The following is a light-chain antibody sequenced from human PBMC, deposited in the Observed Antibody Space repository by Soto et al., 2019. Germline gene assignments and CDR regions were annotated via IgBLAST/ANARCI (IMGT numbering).Light chain of an antibody. J-gene: IGLJ1*01. Sequence: QPVLTQPPSVSGAPGQRVTISCTGSSSNIGAGYDVHWYQQLPGTAPKLLIYGNSNRPSGVPDRFSGSKSGTSASLAITGLQAEDEAEYDCQSYDSSQSGRVFGTGTKLTVL. CDR1: SSNIGAGYD. V-gene: IGLV1-40*01. CDR3: QSYDSSQSGRV. CDR2: GNS.